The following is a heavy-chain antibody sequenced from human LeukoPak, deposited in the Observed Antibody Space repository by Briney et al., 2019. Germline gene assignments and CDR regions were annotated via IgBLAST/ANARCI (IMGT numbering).Heavy chain of an antibody. Sequence: GGSLRLYCAASGFTFSSYAMRWVRQAPGKGLEWVSAISGSGGSTYYADSVKGRFTISRDNSKNTLYLQMNSLRAEDTAVYYCASSTGVVPVFDYWGQGTLVTVSS. D-gene: IGHD2-2*01. J-gene: IGHJ4*02. CDR3: ASSTGVVPVFDY. CDR1: GFTFSSYA. CDR2: ISGSGGST. V-gene: IGHV3-23*01.